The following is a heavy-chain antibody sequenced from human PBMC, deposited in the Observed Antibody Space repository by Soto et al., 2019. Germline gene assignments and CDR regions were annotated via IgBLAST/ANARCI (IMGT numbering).Heavy chain of an antibody. Sequence: SETLSLTCAVYGGSFRGYYWSWIRQPPGKGLEWIGEINHSGSTNYNPSLKSRVTISVDTSKNQFSLKLSSVTAADTAVYYCARGSTSYCITGTTCGSWFDPWGQGTLVTVSS. CDR2: INHSGST. CDR1: GGSFRGYY. CDR3: ARGSTSYCITGTTCGSWFDP. V-gene: IGHV4-34*01. J-gene: IGHJ5*02. D-gene: IGHD1-7*01.